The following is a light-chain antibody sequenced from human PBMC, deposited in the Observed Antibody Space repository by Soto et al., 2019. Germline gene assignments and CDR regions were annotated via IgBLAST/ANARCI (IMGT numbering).Light chain of an antibody. CDR2: AAS. J-gene: IGKJ4*01. CDR1: QSISNY. V-gene: IGKV1-39*01. Sequence: DIQMTQSPSSLSASVGDRVIITCRTSQSISNYLNWYQHKPGKAPKVLISAASNLQSGVPSRFSGSGSGTVFTLTISSLQPDDFVMFWCPQSYTLSPLTFVLGTKLDIK. CDR3: PQSYTLSPLT.